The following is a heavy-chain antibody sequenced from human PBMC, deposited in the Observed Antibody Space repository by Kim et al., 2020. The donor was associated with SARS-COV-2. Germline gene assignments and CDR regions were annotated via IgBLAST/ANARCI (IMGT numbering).Heavy chain of an antibody. J-gene: IGHJ4*02. V-gene: IGHV1-69*06. D-gene: IGHD3-10*01. CDR2: IIPIFGTA. CDR1: GGTFSSYA. CDR3: ARGDTMVRGVIPFDY. Sequence: SVKVSCKASGGTFSSYAISWVRQAPGQGLEWMGGIIPIFGTANYAQKFQGRVTITADKSTSTAYMELSSLRSEDTAVYYCARGDTMVRGVIPFDYWGQGTLVTVSS.